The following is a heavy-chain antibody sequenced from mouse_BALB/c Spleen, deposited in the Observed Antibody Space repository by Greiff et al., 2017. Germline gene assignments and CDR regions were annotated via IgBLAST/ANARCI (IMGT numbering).Heavy chain of an antibody. CDR1: GFTFSSYA. J-gene: IGHJ3*01. V-gene: IGHV5-9-4*01. CDR2: ISSGGSYT. CDR3: ARGLFAY. Sequence: EVQRVESGGGLVKPGGSLKLSCAASGFTFSSYAMSWVRQSPEKRLEWVAEISSGGSYTYYPDTVTGRFTISRDNAKNTLYLEMSSLRSEDTAMYYCARGLFAYWGQGTLVTVSA.